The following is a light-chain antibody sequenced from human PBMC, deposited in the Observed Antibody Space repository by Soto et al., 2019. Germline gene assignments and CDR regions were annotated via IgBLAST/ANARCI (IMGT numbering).Light chain of an antibody. CDR1: GGLSLW. Sequence: DIQMTQSPSTLSASVGDRVTITCRAIGGLSLWLAWFQQKPGKAPKLLIYKASTLASEVPSRFSGSGSGTEFTLTIRSLQPDDFAIYYCQHYNSFPYTFGQGTKVDI. V-gene: IGKV1-5*03. CDR2: KAS. J-gene: IGKJ2*01. CDR3: QHYNSFPYT.